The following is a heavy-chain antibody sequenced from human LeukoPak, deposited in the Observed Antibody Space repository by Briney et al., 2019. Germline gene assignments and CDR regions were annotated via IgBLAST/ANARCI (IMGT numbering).Heavy chain of an antibody. Sequence: PSETLSLTCTVSGDSISSSYWNWIRQTPGKGLEWIGYISASGNTNYNPSPKSRIIISVDMSKNQFFLKLSSVTAADTAVYYCARLIPGTTGLRKNYFDYWGQGTLVTGSS. CDR2: ISASGNT. CDR1: GDSISSSY. D-gene: IGHD1-20*01. V-gene: IGHV4-4*09. CDR3: ARLIPGTTGLRKNYFDY. J-gene: IGHJ4*02.